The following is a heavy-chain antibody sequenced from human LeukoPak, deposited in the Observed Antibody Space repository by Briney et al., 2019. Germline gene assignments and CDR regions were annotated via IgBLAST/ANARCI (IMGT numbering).Heavy chain of an antibody. CDR2: INPNSGGT. V-gene: IGHV1-2*02. CDR3: ARDRGYDFWSGAPDAFDI. J-gene: IGHJ3*02. CDR1: GYTFTSYD. Sequence: ASVKVSCKASGYTFTSYDINWVRQATGQGLEWMGWINPNSGGTNYAQKFQGRVTMTRDTSISTAYMELSRLRSDDTAVYYCARDRGYDFWSGAPDAFDIWGQGTMVTVSS. D-gene: IGHD3-3*01.